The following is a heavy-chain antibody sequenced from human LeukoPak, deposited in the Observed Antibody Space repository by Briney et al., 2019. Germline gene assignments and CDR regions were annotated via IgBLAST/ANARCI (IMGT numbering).Heavy chain of an antibody. V-gene: IGHV4-59*08. CDR3: ARTAGFLLDYYYYYMDV. D-gene: IGHD3-22*01. J-gene: IGHJ6*03. CDR2: VHYSGNT. Sequence: SETLSLTCTVSGGSISSSYWSWIRQTPGKGLEWIGYVHYSGNTNYNPSLKSRVTISVDTSKNQFSLKLSSVTAADTAVYYCARTAGFLLDYYYYYMDVWGKGTTVTISS. CDR1: GGSISSSY.